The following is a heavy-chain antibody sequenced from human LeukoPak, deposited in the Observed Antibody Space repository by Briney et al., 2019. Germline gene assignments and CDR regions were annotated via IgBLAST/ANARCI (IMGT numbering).Heavy chain of an antibody. CDR2: VSASGGRT. D-gene: IGHD1-7*01. J-gene: IGHJ3*02. V-gene: IGHV3-23*01. CDR1: GFTFNSYA. CDR3: AKPILELLRGAFDI. Sequence: GGSLRLSCAASGFTFNSYAMNWVRQAPGEGLDWVSAVSASGGRTYYADSVKGRFTISRDNSKNTLYLQMSNLRADDTAVYYCAKPILELLRGAFDIWGQGTMVTVSS.